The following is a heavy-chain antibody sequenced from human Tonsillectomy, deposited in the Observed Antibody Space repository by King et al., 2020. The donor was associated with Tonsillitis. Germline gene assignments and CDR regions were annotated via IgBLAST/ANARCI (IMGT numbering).Heavy chain of an antibody. V-gene: IGHV3-30-3*01. CDR3: ARDPLQYCSGGSCYSFDS. D-gene: IGHD2-15*01. CDR1: GFTFSSYA. CDR2: ISYDGSNK. J-gene: IGHJ4*02. Sequence: VQLVESGGGVVQPGRSLRLSCAASGFTFSSYAMHWVRQAPGKGLEWVAVISYDGSNKYYADSVKGRFTISRDNSKNTLYLQMNSLRAEDTAVYYCARDPLQYCSGGSCYSFDSWGQGTLVTVSS.